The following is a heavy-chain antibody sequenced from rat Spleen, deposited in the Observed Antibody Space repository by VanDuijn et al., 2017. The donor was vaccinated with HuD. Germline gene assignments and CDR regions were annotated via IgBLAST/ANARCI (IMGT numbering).Heavy chain of an antibody. J-gene: IGHJ1*01. D-gene: IGHD1-1*01. V-gene: IGHV5-27*01. CDR1: GFTFSNYY. CDR2: ISAGGGST. CDR3: ARQGVYYSGYYWYFDF. Sequence: EVQLVESGGGLVQPGRSLKLSCAASGFTFSNYYMAWVRQAPTKGLEWVAYISAGGGSTYYRDSVKGRFTISRDNAKSTLYLQMDSLRSEDTATYYCARQGVYYSGYYWYFDFWGPGTMVTVSS.